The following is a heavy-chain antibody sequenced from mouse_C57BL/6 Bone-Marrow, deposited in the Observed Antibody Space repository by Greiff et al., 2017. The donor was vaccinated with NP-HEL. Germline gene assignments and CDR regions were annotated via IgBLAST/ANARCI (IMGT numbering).Heavy chain of an antibody. CDR1: EYEFPSHD. V-gene: IGHV5-2*01. J-gene: IGHJ4*01. CDR2: INSDGGST. Sequence: EVMLVESGGGLVQPGESLKLSCESNEYEFPSHDMSWVRKTPEKRLELVAAINSDGGSTYYPATMERRFIISRDNTKKTLYLQMSSLRSEDTALYYCARQWAYDGSSYDYYAMDYWGQGTSVTVSS. D-gene: IGHD1-1*01. CDR3: ARQWAYDGSSYDYYAMDY.